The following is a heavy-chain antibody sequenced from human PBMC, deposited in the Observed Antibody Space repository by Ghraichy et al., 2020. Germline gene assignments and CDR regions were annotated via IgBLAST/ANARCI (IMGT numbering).Heavy chain of an antibody. J-gene: IGHJ6*02. D-gene: IGHD1-14*01. CDR2: ISSSSSAI. CDR1: GFTFSSYS. CDR3: ARDGPHPENHYTPYGMDV. Sequence: GGSLRLSCAASGFTFSSYSMNWVRQAPGKGLEWISYISSSSSAIYYADSVKGRFTISRDNARNSLYLQMSSLRAEDTAVYYCARDGPHPENHYTPYGMDVWGQGTTVTVSS. V-gene: IGHV3-48*01.